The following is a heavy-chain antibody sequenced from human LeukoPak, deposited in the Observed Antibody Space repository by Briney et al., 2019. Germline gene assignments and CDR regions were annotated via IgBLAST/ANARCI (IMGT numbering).Heavy chain of an antibody. CDR1: GGSFSSSSYY. CDR3: ARAPGSGWELQVYYFDY. V-gene: IGHV4-39*01. CDR2: TYYSGST. D-gene: IGHD6-19*01. J-gene: IGHJ4*02. Sequence: PSETLSLTCTVSGGSFSSSSYYWGWIRQPPGKELEWTGSTYYSGSTYYNPSHKIRVTISVDTSKNQFSLKLSSVTAADTAVYYCARAPGSGWELQVYYFDYWGQGTLVTVSS.